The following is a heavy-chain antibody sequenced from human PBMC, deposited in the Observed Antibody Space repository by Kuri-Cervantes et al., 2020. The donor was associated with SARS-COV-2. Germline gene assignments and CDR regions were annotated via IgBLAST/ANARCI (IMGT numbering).Heavy chain of an antibody. CDR3: ARDRRTGGYSSGFDL. CDR1: GYIFSGYY. CDR2: INPSGGI. V-gene: IGHV1-2*02. D-gene: IGHD5-18*01. J-gene: IGHJ4*02. Sequence: ASVKVSCQASGYIFSGYYFHWVRQAPGQGPEWMGWINPSGGINPAQKFQDRVTMTRDTSTTTIHMELSRLTPDDTAVFYCARDRRTGGYSSGFDLWGQGTLVTVSS.